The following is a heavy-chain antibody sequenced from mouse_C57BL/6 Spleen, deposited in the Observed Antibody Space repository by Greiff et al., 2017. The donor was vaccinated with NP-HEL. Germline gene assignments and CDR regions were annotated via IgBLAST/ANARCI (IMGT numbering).Heavy chain of an antibody. V-gene: IGHV1-54*01. Sequence: QVQLQQSGAELVRPGTSVKVSCKASGYAFTNYLIEWVKQRPGQGLEWIGVINPGSGGTNYNEKFKGKGTLTADKSSSTAYMQLSSLTSEDSAVYFCARGVYSNYGYFDYWGQGTTLTVSS. CDR2: INPGSGGT. D-gene: IGHD2-5*01. J-gene: IGHJ2*01. CDR1: GYAFTNYL. CDR3: ARGVYSNYGYFDY.